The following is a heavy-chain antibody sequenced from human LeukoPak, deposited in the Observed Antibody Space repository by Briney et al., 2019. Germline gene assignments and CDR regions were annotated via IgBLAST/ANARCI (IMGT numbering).Heavy chain of an antibody. CDR3: ARTPIVVVVAATLSWFDP. J-gene: IGHJ5*02. V-gene: IGHV1-2*06. CDR2: INPISGGT. CDR1: GYTFTGYY. D-gene: IGHD2-15*01. Sequence: GASVKVSCKASGYTFTGYYMHWVRQAPGQGLEWMGRINPISGGTNYAQKFQGRVTMTRDTSISTAYMELSRLRSDDTAVYYRARTPIVVVVAATLSWFDPWGQGTLVTVSS.